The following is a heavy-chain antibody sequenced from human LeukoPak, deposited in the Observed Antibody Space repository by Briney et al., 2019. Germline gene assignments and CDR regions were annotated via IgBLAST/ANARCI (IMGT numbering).Heavy chain of an antibody. J-gene: IGHJ4*02. V-gene: IGHV3-9*01. CDR3: AKAEGFFGGYYDH. CDR1: GFMFDDYA. Sequence: GRSLRLSCAASGFMFDDYAMHWVRQVPGKGLEWVSGISWNSGSIDYADSVKGRFTISRDNAKNCLYLQVNSLRAEDTAFCFCAKAEGFFGGYYDHWGQGTLVTVSS. CDR2: ISWNSGSI. D-gene: IGHD4-23*01.